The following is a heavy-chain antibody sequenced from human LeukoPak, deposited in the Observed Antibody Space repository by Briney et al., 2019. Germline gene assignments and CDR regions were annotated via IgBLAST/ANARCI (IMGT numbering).Heavy chain of an antibody. D-gene: IGHD4/OR15-4a*01. CDR3: AAIPYYDYGGIYYFDY. V-gene: IGHV1-58*02. J-gene: IGHJ4*02. CDR2: IVVGSGNT. Sequence: SVKDSCKASGFTFTSSAMQWVRQARGQRLEWIGWIVVGSGNTNYAQKFQERVTITRDMSTSTAYMELSSLRSEDTAVYYCAAIPYYDYGGIYYFDYWGQGTLVTVSS. CDR1: GFTFTSSA.